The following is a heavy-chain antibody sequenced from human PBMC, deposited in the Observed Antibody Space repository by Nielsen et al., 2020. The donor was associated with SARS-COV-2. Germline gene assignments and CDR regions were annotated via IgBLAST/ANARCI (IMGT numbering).Heavy chain of an antibody. D-gene: IGHD6-13*01. J-gene: IGHJ6*02. V-gene: IGHV3-23*03. CDR1: GFTFSSYA. Sequence: GGSLRLSCAASGFTFSSYAMSWVRQAPGKGLEWVSVIYSGGSSTYYADSVKGRFTISRDNSKNTLYLQMNSLRAEDTAVYYCAKAPKLGPGYYYGMDVWGQGTTVTVSS. CDR3: AKAPKLGPGYYYGMDV. CDR2: IYSGGSST.